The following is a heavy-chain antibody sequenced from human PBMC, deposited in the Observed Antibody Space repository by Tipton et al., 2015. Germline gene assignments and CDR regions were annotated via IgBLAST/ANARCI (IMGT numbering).Heavy chain of an antibody. CDR2: IYPGDSDT. V-gene: IGHV5-51*01. J-gene: IGHJ4*02. CDR3: ARGDLPMIVVPDY. CDR1: GYSFSNYW. D-gene: IGHD3-22*01. Sequence: QLVQSGPEVKKPGESLKISCKGSGYSFSNYWIGWVRQMPGKGLEWMGIIYPGDSDTRYSPSFQGQVTISADKSISTAYLQWSILMASHLPMYYCARGDLPMIVVPDYWGQGTLVAVSS.